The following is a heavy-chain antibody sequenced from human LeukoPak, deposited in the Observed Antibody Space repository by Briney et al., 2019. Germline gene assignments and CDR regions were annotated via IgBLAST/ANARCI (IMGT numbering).Heavy chain of an antibody. Sequence: SETLSLTCSVSGYSISGGYYWGWIRQPPVKGLEWIGSIYHSGISYYNPSLRSRVTISADMSKNQFSLKLSSVTAADTAVYYCARHDSSGYYLGRKAFDIWGQGTMVTVSS. CDR2: IYHSGIS. V-gene: IGHV4-38-2*01. CDR1: GYSISGGYY. CDR3: ARHDSSGYYLGRKAFDI. D-gene: IGHD3-22*01. J-gene: IGHJ3*02.